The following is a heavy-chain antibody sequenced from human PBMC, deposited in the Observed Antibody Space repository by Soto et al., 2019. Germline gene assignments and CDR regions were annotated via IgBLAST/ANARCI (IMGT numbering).Heavy chain of an antibody. D-gene: IGHD6-19*01. V-gene: IGHV3-7*05. CDR1: GFTFSPYW. J-gene: IGHJ5*02. CDR3: AGGSGWISDT. CDR2: IKDDGGDE. Sequence: EVQLVESGGGLVQPAGSLRLSCAASGFTFSPYWMSWVRQAPGKGLEWVAIIKDDGGDEHYLEAVRGRFTISRDNAKKSLYLAMDSLRVEDTAVYYCAGGSGWISDTWGQGTLVTVSS.